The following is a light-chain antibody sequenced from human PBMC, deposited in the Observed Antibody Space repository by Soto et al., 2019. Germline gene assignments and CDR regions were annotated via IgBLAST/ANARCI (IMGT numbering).Light chain of an antibody. Sequence: EIVMTQSPATLSVSPGESATLSCRASQSVSNNLAWYQQKPGQAPRLLIYGASARATGIPARFSGSGSGTDFTLTISRLQSEEFAVYYCQPYNNWPLTFGGGTKVEIK. CDR2: GAS. CDR3: QPYNNWPLT. J-gene: IGKJ4*01. CDR1: QSVSNN. V-gene: IGKV3-15*01.